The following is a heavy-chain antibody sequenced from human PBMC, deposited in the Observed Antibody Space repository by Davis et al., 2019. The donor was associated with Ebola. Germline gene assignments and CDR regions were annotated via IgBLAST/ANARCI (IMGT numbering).Heavy chain of an antibody. D-gene: IGHD1-26*01. J-gene: IGHJ4*02. CDR3: ARDRIVGAMDY. CDR2: ISAYNGNT. CDR1: VYTFTSYG. Sequence: ASVNVSCMASVYTFTSYGISWVRQAPGQGLEWMGWISAYNGNTNYAQKLQGRVTMTTDTSTSTAYMELRSLRSDDTAVYYCARDRIVGAMDYWGQGTLVTVSS. V-gene: IGHV1-18*01.